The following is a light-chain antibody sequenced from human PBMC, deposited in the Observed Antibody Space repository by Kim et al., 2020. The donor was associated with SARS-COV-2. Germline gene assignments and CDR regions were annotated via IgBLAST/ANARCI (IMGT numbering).Light chain of an antibody. CDR1: QDIERH. CDR3: QQSYTTPCT. Sequence: DIQVTQSPSFLSASVGDSVTITCRASQDIERHLNWYQQKPGKAPKLVIYTASSSHSGVPSRFSGSGSGTDFTLTISSLQPEDFAIYYCQQSYTTPCTFGQGTKVEN. J-gene: IGKJ2*02. CDR2: TAS. V-gene: IGKV1-39*01.